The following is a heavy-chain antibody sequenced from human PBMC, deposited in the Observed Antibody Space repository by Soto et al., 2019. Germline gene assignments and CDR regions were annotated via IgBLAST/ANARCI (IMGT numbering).Heavy chain of an antibody. CDR1: GFTFSDYA. J-gene: IGHJ4*02. D-gene: IGHD6-19*01. CDR3: AKGGRQWLVTSDFNY. CDR2: VSHDGRNT. Sequence: VQRVESGGGVVHPGRSLRLSCAASGFTFSDYAMHWVRQAPGKGLEWVAVVSHDGRNTHYADSVKGRFTISRDSSKNTVSLEMTSLRDEDTAVYYCAKGGRQWLVTSDFNYWGQGALVTVSS. V-gene: IGHV3-30*18.